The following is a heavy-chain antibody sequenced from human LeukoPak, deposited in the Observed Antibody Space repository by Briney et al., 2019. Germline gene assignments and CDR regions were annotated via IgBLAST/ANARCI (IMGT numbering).Heavy chain of an antibody. CDR3: ASAVWFAGY. CDR2: ISRRSSTI. V-gene: IGHV3-48*01. Sequence: GESLTLSCAASGFTFSSYSMNWVGPAPGGGVEGVSYISRRSSTIYHADSVKGRFTISRDNAKNPLCPQMNSLSGEGTAVYYCASAVWFAGYWGQGTLVTVSS. D-gene: IGHD3-10*01. J-gene: IGHJ4*02. CDR1: GFTFSSYS.